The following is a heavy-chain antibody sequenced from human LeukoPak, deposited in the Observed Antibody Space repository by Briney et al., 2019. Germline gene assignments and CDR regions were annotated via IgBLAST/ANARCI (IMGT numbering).Heavy chain of an antibody. V-gene: IGHV4-4*07. Sequence: SETLSLTCTVSAGSISSYYWSWIRQPAGKGLEWIGRISTSGDTNYNPSLKSRVTISVDTSKSQFSLKLSSVTAADTAVYHCARDRPATENWYLDLWGRGTLVTVSS. CDR1: AGSISSYY. J-gene: IGHJ2*01. CDR2: ISTSGDT. CDR3: ARDRPATENWYLDL. D-gene: IGHD1-26*01.